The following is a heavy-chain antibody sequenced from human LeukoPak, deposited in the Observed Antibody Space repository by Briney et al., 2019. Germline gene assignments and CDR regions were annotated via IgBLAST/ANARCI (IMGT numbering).Heavy chain of an antibody. Sequence: PSETLSLTCTVSGYSISSGYYWGWIRQPPGKGLEWIGSIYHSGSTYYNPSLKSRVTISVDTSKNQISLKLSSVTAADTAVYYCARSARGSPPPRDNWFDPWGQGTLVTVSS. V-gene: IGHV4-38-2*02. CDR2: IYHSGST. CDR3: ARSARGSPPPRDNWFDP. D-gene: IGHD3-10*01. J-gene: IGHJ5*02. CDR1: GYSISSGYY.